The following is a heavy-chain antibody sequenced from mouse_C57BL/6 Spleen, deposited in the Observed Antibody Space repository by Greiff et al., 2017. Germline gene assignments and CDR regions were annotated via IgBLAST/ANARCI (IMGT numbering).Heavy chain of an antibody. Sequence: QVQLQQPGAELVRPGSSVKLSCKASGYTFTSYWMDWVKQRPGQGLEWIGNIYPSDSETHYNPQFKDKATLTVEKSSSTAYMQLSSLTSEDSAVYDCARGGYPYYFDDWGQGTTLTVSS. CDR2: IYPSDSET. CDR3: ARGGYPYYFDD. J-gene: IGHJ2*01. V-gene: IGHV1-61*01. CDR1: GYTFTSYW.